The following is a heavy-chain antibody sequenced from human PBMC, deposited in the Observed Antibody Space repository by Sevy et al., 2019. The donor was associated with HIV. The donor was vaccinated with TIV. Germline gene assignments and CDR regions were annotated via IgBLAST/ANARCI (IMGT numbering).Heavy chain of an antibody. Sequence: GGSLRLSCAASGFTLSRYGMHWVRQAPGKGLEWLAVIWNDRSDQYYADSVKGRFTISRDNSKNTLYLQMNSLRAEDMSVYYCASLPNYYYGRSAYSGDDGFDIWGQGTMVTVSS. CDR3: ASLPNYYYGRSAYSGDDGFDI. CDR2: IWNDRSDQ. D-gene: IGHD3-22*01. J-gene: IGHJ3*02. CDR1: GFTLSRYG. V-gene: IGHV3-33*01.